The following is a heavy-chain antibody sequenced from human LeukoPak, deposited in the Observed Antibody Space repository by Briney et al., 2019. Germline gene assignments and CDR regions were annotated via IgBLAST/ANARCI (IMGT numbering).Heavy chain of an antibody. Sequence: SVKVSCKASGYTFTSYYMHWVRQAPGQGLEWMGGIIPIFGTANYAQKFQGRVTITADESTSTAYMELSSLRSEDTAVYYCARSYSYGSYYYYGMDVWGQGTTVTVSS. CDR1: GYTFTSYY. J-gene: IGHJ6*02. CDR3: ARSYSYGSYYYYGMDV. CDR2: IIPIFGTA. D-gene: IGHD5-18*01. V-gene: IGHV1-69*13.